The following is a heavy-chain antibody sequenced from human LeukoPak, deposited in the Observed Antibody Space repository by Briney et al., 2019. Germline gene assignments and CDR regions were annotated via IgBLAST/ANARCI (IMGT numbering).Heavy chain of an antibody. Sequence: PGGSLRLSCAASGFTFSSYEMNWVRQAPGKGLEWVSYISSSGSTIYYADSVKGRFTISRDNAKNSLYLQMNSLRAEDTAVYYCARGAAMARVDYWGQGTLVTVSS. D-gene: IGHD3-10*01. CDR2: ISSSGSTI. V-gene: IGHV3-48*03. CDR1: GFTFSSYE. CDR3: ARGAAMARVDY. J-gene: IGHJ4*02.